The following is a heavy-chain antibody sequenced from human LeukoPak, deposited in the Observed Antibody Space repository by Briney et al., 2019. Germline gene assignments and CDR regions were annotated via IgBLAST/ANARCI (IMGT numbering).Heavy chain of an antibody. Sequence: SETLSLTCTVSGGPIISHYWTWIRQSPVKGLEWIGDISNSGSTSYNPSLKSRVTISIDTSKDQFSLKLSSVTAADTAVYYCGRDALVGYLSFYYMDVWGKGTTVTVSS. J-gene: IGHJ6*03. V-gene: IGHV4-59*11. CDR2: ISNSGST. CDR1: GGPIISHY. D-gene: IGHD2-15*01. CDR3: GRDALVGYLSFYYMDV.